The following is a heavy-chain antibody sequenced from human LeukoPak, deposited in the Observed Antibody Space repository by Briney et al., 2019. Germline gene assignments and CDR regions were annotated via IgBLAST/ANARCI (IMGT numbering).Heavy chain of an antibody. CDR2: ISGGGGST. J-gene: IGHJ4*02. Sequence: GGSLRLSCAASGFTFSSYAMSWVRQAPGKGLEWVSAISGGGGSTYYADSVKGRFTISRDNSKNTLYLQMNSLRAEDTAVYYCAKFGYSSSWSEGYWGQGTLVTVSS. CDR3: AKFGYSSSWSEGY. V-gene: IGHV3-23*01. CDR1: GFTFSSYA. D-gene: IGHD6-13*01.